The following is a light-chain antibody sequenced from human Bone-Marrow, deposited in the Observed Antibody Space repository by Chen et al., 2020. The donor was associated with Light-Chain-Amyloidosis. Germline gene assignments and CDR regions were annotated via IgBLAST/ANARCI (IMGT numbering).Light chain of an antibody. CDR1: SSNIGINY. CDR2: RKN. Sequence: QSVLTQPPSASGTPGQRVTISCSGASSNIGINYVYWYQDFPGAAPNLLIHRKNQRPSGVPGRFSASKSGTSAFLAISGIRSADEADYYCAAWDGSLSGYVFGTGTKVIVL. CDR3: AAWDGSLSGYV. V-gene: IGLV1-47*01. J-gene: IGLJ1*01.